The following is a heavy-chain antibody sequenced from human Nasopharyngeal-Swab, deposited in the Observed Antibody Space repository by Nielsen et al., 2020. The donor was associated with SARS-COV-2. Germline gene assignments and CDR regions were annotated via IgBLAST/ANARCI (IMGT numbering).Heavy chain of an antibody. CDR3: ARVSRAISGDY. J-gene: IGHJ4*02. CDR2: IKEDGSAK. D-gene: IGHD1-20*01. V-gene: IGHV3-7*01. Sequence: GESLKISCADSGFTFSNYWMSWVRQAPGKGLDCVANIKEDGSAKYYVDSVKGRFTISRDNAEKSLYLEMNSLRAEDTAVYYCARVSRAISGDYWGQGTLVTVSS. CDR1: GFTFSNYW.